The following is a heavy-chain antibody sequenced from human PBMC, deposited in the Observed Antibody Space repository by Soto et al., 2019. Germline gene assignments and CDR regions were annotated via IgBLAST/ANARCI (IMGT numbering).Heavy chain of an antibody. V-gene: IGHV4-61*01. CDR2: IYYSGST. CDR3: ARAVVEGTSAWFDP. CDR1: GGSVSSGSYY. D-gene: IGHD2-2*01. J-gene: IGHJ5*02. Sequence: SETLSLTCTVSGGSVSSGSYYWSWIRQPPGKGLEWIGYIYYSGSTNYNPSLKSRVTISVDTSKNQFSLKLSSVTAADTAVYYCARAVVEGTSAWFDPWGQGTLVTVSS.